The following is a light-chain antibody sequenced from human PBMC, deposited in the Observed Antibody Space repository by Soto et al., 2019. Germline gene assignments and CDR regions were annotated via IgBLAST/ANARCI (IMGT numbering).Light chain of an antibody. Sequence: QSALTQPRSVSGSPGQSVTISCTGNSSDVGGYNYVSWYQQHPGKAPKLMLSDVSKRPSGVPDRSSGSKSGNTASLTSSGLQAEDGGDYYRHSFAGSYPWVFGGGTKLTVL. V-gene: IGLV2-11*01. CDR3: HSFAGSYPWV. CDR2: DVS. CDR1: SSDVGGYNY. J-gene: IGLJ2*01.